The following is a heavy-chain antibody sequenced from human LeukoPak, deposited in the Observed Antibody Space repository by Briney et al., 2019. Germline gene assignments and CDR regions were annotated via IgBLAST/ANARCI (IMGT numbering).Heavy chain of an antibody. CDR3: AHRTYDFWSTFKGNWFDP. CDR2: IYSDDDK. D-gene: IGHD3-3*01. CDR1: GFSLSTSGVG. Sequence: SGPTLVHPTQTLTLTCTFSGFSLSTSGVGVGWIRQPPVNALEWLALIYSDDDKRTSPSLKSRLTITKDTSQNQVVLTMTNMDPVDTATYYCAHRTYDFWSTFKGNWFDPWGQGTLVTVSS. V-gene: IGHV2-5*02. J-gene: IGHJ5*02.